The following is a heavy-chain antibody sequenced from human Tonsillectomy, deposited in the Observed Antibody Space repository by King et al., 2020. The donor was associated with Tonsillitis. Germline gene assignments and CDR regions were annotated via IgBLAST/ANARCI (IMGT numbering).Heavy chain of an antibody. J-gene: IGHJ4*02. CDR2: INTSGGST. CDR3: ARVGYSSSWYELYYFDY. V-gene: IGHV1-46*01. Sequence: QLVQSGAEVKKPGASVKVSCKASGYTFTSYYMHWVRQAPGQGLEWMGIINTSGGSTSYAQKFQGRVTMTRDTSTSTVYMELSSLRSEDTAVYYCARVGYSSSWYELYYFDYWGQGTLVTVSS. D-gene: IGHD6-13*01. CDR1: GYTFTSYY.